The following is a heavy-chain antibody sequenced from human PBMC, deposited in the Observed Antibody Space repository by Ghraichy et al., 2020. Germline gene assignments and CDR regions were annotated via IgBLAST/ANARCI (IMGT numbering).Heavy chain of an antibody. Sequence: GGSLRLSCAASGFTFSSYAINWVRQAPGKGLEWVSGISGSGGTTYYADSVKGRFTISRDNSKNTLYLQMNSLRVDDTAVFYCAKGGYYLYYFDFWGQGTLVTVSS. CDR1: GFTFSSYA. CDR2: ISGSGGTT. J-gene: IGHJ4*02. D-gene: IGHD3-22*01. CDR3: AKGGYYLYYFDF. V-gene: IGHV3-23*01.